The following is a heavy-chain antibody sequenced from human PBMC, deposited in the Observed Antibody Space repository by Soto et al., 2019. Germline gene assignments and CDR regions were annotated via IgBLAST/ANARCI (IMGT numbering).Heavy chain of an antibody. J-gene: IGHJ6*02. V-gene: IGHV3-7*01. D-gene: IGHD3-3*01. CDR2: IKQDGSEK. CDR1: GFTFSSYW. CDR3: AREDARGFLEWFPLEFRYYYGMDV. Sequence: EVQLVESGGGLVQPGGSLRLSCAASGFTFSSYWMSWVRQAPGKGLEWVANIKQDGSEKYYVDSVKGRFTISRDNAKNSLYLQMNSLRAEDTAVYYCAREDARGFLEWFPLEFRYYYGMDVWGQGTTVTVSS.